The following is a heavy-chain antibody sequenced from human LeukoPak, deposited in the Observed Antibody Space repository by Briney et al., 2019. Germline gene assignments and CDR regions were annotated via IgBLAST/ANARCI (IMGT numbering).Heavy chain of an antibody. CDR1: GYTFTGYY. Sequence: ASVKVSCKASGYTFTGYYMHWVRQAPGQGLEWMGWINPNSGGTNYAQKFQGRVTMTRDTSISTAYMELSRLRSDDTAVYYCARIDPYYYYYMDVWGKGTTVTVSS. CDR2: INPNSGGT. CDR3: ARIDPYYYYYMDV. J-gene: IGHJ6*03. V-gene: IGHV1-2*02.